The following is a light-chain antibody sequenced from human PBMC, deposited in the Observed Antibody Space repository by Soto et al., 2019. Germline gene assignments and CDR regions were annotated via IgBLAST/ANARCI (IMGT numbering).Light chain of an antibody. J-gene: IGKJ4*01. CDR2: GAS. CDR1: QGLGVW. Sequence: DIQMTQSPSSVSASVGDRVTITCRASQGLGVWLGWYQQKPGKAPQLLIFGASGLQTGVPSRFSCSGSGTDFTLTISSLQPEDSATYYCQQAYSFPLTFGGGTKVDIK. V-gene: IGKV1-12*01. CDR3: QQAYSFPLT.